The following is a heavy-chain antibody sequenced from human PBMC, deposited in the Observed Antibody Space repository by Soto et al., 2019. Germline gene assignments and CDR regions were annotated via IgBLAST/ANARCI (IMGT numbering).Heavy chain of an antibody. D-gene: IGHD6-13*01. CDR2: IYYSGST. J-gene: IGHJ4*02. V-gene: IGHV4-39*01. CDR1: GGSISSSSYY. CDR3: ARHSSIAAAGTDYFDY. Sequence: SETLSLTCTVSGGSISSSSYYWGWIRQPPGKGLEWIGSIYYSGSTYYNPSLKSRVTISVDTSKNQFSLKLSSVTAADTAVYYCARHSSIAAAGTDYFDYWGQGTLVTVSS.